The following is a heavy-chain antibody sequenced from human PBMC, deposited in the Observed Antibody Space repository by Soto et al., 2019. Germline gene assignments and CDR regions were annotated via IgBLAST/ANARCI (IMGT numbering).Heavy chain of an antibody. CDR1: SGPITSING. V-gene: IGHV4-4*02. D-gene: IGHD6-13*01. CDR3: ASHLIMPGTRGFDY. J-gene: IGHJ4*02. Sequence: QVQLQESGPGLVKPSGTLSLTCAISSGPITSINGGIWAGQPPGKGLEWIGEIYHGGSTNYNPSLKSRLTISVDKSQNQFSLRLNSVTAADTAVYFCASHLIMPGTRGFDYWGQGSLVTVSS. CDR2: IYHGGST.